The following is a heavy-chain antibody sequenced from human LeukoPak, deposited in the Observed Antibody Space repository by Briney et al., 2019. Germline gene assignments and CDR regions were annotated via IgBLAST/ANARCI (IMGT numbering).Heavy chain of an antibody. D-gene: IGHD7-27*01. CDR3: AQLGKKDY. CDR2: IYTSGST. V-gene: IGHV4-61*02. CDR1: GGSISSGSYY. J-gene: IGHJ4*02. Sequence: PSQTLSLTCTVSGGSISSGSYYWSWIRQPAGKGLEWIGRIYTSGSTNYNPSLKSRVIISVDTSKNQFSLKLSSVTAADTAVYYCAQLGKKDYWGQGTLVTVSS.